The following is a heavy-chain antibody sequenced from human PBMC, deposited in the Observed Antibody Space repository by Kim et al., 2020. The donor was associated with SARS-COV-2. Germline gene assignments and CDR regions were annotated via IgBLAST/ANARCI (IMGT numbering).Heavy chain of an antibody. J-gene: IGHJ4*02. Sequence: YNADSVKGRFTISRDNAKNSLYLQMNSLRAEDTAVYYCARMYVVVETDDYWGQGTLVTVSS. D-gene: IGHD2-2*01. V-gene: IGHV3-21*01. CDR3: ARMYVVVETDDY.